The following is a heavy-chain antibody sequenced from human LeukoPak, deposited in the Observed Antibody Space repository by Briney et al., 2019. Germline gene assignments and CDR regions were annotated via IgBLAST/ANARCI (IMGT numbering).Heavy chain of an antibody. V-gene: IGHV1-24*01. D-gene: IGHD4-17*01. CDR2: FDPEDGET. J-gene: IGHJ4*02. CDR1: GYTLTELS. CDR3: ARGLGTVTTLNYYVAD. Sequence: ASVKVSCKVSGYTLTELSMHWVRQAPGKGLEWMGGFDPEDGETIYAQKFQGRVTMTEDTSTDTAYMEVSRLRSDDTAVYYCARGLGTVTTLNYYVADWGQGTLVTVSS.